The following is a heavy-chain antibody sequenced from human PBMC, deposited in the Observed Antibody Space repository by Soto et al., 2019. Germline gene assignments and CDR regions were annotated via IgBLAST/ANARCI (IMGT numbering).Heavy chain of an antibody. J-gene: IGHJ4*02. CDR3: ASSGDYDTSGYYFYFDY. CDR1: GGSISRSSFF. D-gene: IGHD3-22*01. CDR2: IGNIYYSGST. Sequence: SETLSLTCTVSGGSISRSSFFWGWIRQPPGKGLEWIGSIGNIYYSGSTYYNPSLKSRVTISVDTSKNQFSLKLSSVTAADTAVYYCASSGDYDTSGYYFYFDYWGQETLVTVSS. V-gene: IGHV4-39*01.